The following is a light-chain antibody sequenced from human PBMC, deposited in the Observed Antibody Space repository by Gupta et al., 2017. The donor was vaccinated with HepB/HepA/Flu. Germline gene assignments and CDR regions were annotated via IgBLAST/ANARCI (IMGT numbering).Light chain of an antibody. CDR1: QDISNS. J-gene: IGKJ5*01. CDR3: QQYDNLPLETT. V-gene: IGKV1-33*01. Sequence: DIQMTQSPSSLSASVGDRVTITCQASQDISNSLNWYQQKAGKAPKLLIYGASNLEMGVPSRISGSGSGTDFTFTISSLQPEDIATNYCQQYDNLPLETTFGQGTQLDMK. CDR2: GAS.